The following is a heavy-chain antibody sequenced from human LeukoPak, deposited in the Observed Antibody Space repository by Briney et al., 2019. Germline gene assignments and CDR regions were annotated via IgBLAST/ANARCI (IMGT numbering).Heavy chain of an antibody. CDR2: IKPDVSQR. Sequence: GRSLRLSCAASGFTFSSYGMHWVRQAPGKGLEWVANIKPDVSQRYYVDSVRGRFTISRDNAKNSLYLQMNSLRAEDTAVYYCARDYNWGWDYWGQGTLVTVSS. D-gene: IGHD1-1*01. J-gene: IGHJ4*02. CDR3: ARDYNWGWDY. V-gene: IGHV3-7*01. CDR1: GFTFSSYG.